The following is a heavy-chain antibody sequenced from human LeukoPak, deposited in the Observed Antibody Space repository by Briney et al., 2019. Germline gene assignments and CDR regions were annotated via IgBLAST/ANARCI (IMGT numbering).Heavy chain of an antibody. CDR1: GFTFSNYW. CDR3: AKDHSYSGYDSVRDFDY. Sequence: GGSLRLSCAASGFTFSNYWIHWVRQAPGKGLVWVSAISGSGGSTYYADSVKGRFTISRDNSKNTLYLQMNSLRAEDTAVYYCAKDHSYSGYDSVRDFDYWGQGTLVTVSS. CDR2: ISGSGGST. D-gene: IGHD5-12*01. V-gene: IGHV3-23*01. J-gene: IGHJ4*02.